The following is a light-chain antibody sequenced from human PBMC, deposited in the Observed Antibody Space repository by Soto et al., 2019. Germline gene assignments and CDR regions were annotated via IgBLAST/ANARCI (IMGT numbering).Light chain of an antibody. Sequence: QSALTQPPSASGSRGQSVTISCTGTSSDVGGYNYVSWYQQHPGKAPKLMIYEVSKRPSGVPDRFSGSKSGNTASLTVSGLQPEDEADDYCSSYAGSSNLGVFGGGTKLTVL. V-gene: IGLV2-8*01. CDR1: SSDVGGYNY. CDR3: SSYAGSSNLGV. CDR2: EVS. J-gene: IGLJ3*02.